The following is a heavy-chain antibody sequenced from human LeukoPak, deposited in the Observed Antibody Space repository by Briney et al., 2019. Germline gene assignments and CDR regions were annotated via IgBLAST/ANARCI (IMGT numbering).Heavy chain of an antibody. J-gene: IGHJ6*04. CDR2: IKQDGSEK. CDR1: GFTFSSYW. CDR3: ARKAYGLDV. V-gene: IGHV3-7*03. Sequence: GGSLRHSCAPSGFTFSSYWMSWVRQALGKGLEWVANIKQDGSEKYYVDSVKGRFTISRDNGKNSLYLQMNSLRAEDTAVYYCARKAYGLDVWGKGTTVTVSS.